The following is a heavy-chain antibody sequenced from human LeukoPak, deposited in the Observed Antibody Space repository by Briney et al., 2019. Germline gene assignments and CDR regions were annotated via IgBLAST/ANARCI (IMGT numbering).Heavy chain of an antibody. V-gene: IGHV1-18*01. CDR1: GYTFTSYG. J-gene: IGHJ3*02. CDR3: ARERGYFDWSGQVDAFDI. Sequence: ASVKVSCKASGYTFTSYGISWVRQAPGQGLEWMGWISAYNGNTNYAQKLQGRVTMTTDTSTSTAYMELRSLRSDDTAVYYCARERGYFDWSGQVDAFDIWGQGTMVTVSS. CDR2: ISAYNGNT. D-gene: IGHD3-9*01.